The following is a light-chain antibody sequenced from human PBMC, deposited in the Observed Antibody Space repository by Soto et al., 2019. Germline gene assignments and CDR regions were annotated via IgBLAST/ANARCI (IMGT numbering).Light chain of an antibody. Sequence: EIVISKSPVTLSVSRGERTTRSCGASQTVLSNLAWYQQKPGQAPRLLIYGASTRATGIPARFSGSGSGTEFTLTISSLQSEDFAVYYCQQYNNWPITSGQGTLLEIK. CDR1: QTVLSN. CDR2: GAS. V-gene: IGKV3-15*01. CDR3: QQYNNWPIT. J-gene: IGKJ5*01.